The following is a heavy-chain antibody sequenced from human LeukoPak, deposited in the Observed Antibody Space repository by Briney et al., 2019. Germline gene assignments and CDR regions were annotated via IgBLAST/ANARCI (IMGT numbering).Heavy chain of an antibody. CDR2: IYYSGST. Sequence: PSETLSLTCTVSGGSISSYYWSWIRQPPGKGLEWIGYIYYSGSTNYNPSFKSRVTISVDTSKNQFSLKLSSVTAADTAVYYCARDSMGATSLWGQGTLVTVSS. D-gene: IGHD1-26*01. V-gene: IGHV4-59*01. J-gene: IGHJ4*02. CDR3: ARDSMGATSL. CDR1: GGSISSYY.